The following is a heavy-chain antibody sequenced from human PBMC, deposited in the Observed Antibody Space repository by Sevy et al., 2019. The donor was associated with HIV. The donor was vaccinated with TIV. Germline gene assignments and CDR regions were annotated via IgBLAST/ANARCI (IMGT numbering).Heavy chain of an antibody. D-gene: IGHD3-10*01. CDR1: GFTFSSYW. CDR2: IKEDGSEK. V-gene: IGHV3-7*01. CDR3: ATYGTGSHWKILDY. Sequence: GGSLRLSCAASGFTFSSYWMSWVRQAPGKGLEWVANIKEDGSEKYYVDSVKGRFTVSRDNAKNSLYLQMDSLRVEDTAVYYCATYGTGSHWKILDYWGQGTLVTVSS. J-gene: IGHJ4*02.